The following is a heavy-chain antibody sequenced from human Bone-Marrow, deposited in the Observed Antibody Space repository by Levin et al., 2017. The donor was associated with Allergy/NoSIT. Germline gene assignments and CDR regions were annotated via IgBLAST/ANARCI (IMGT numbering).Heavy chain of an antibody. V-gene: IGHV3-21*01. J-gene: IGHJ3*02. D-gene: IGHD3-3*01. CDR2: ISSSSSYI. CDR1: GFTFSSYS. Sequence: PGGSLRLSCAASGFTFSSYSMNWVRQAPGKGLEWVSSISSSSSYIYYADSVKGRFTISRDNAKNSLYLQMNSLRAEYTAVYYCASHSITIFGEDAFDIWGQGTMVTVSS. CDR3: ASHSITIFGEDAFDI.